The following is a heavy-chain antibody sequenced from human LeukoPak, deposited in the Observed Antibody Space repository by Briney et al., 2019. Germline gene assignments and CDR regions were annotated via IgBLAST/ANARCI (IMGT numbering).Heavy chain of an antibody. J-gene: IGHJ4*02. CDR1: GFSFSSYA. CDR3: ATEQVSGSYAIDY. D-gene: IGHD3-16*01. Sequence: GGSLRLSCAASGFSFSSYAMSWVRQAPGKGLEWVSAISGSGGSTYYADSVKGRFTISRDNSKNTLYLQMNSLRAEDTAVYYCATEQVSGSYAIDYWGQGTLVTVSS. V-gene: IGHV3-23*01. CDR2: ISGSGGST.